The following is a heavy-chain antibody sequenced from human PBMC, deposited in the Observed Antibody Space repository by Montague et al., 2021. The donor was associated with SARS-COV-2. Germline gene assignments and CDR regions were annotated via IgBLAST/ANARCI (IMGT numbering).Heavy chain of an antibody. CDR1: GGSFSGYY. J-gene: IGHJ4*02. D-gene: IGHD3-3*01. CDR2: INHSGST. V-gene: IGHV4-34*01. Sequence: SETLSLTCAVYGGSFSGYYWSWIRQPPGKGLEWIGEINHSGSTNYNPSLKSRVTTSVDTSKNQFSLKLSSVTAADTAVYYCARVAESTYYDFWSGYLRFYYFDYWGQGTLVTVSS. CDR3: ARVAESTYYDFWSGYLRFYYFDY.